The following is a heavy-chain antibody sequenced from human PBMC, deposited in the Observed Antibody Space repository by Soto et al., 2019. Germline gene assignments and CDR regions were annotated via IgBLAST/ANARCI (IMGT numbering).Heavy chain of an antibody. V-gene: IGHV2-26*01. CDR2: IFSNDEK. Sequence: QVTLKESGPVLVKPTEPLTLTCTVSGFSLSNARMGVSWIRQPPGKALEWLAHIFSNDEKSYSTSLKSRLTISKDTSKSQVVLTMTNMDPVDTATYYCARIWWFGELWIFDYWGQGTLVTVSS. CDR1: GFSLSNARMG. J-gene: IGHJ4*02. CDR3: ARIWWFGELWIFDY. D-gene: IGHD3-10*01.